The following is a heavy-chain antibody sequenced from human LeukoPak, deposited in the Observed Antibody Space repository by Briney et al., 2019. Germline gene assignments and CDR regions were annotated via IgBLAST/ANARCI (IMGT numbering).Heavy chain of an antibody. CDR3: AREEPGIAAAGTDFDY. J-gene: IGHJ4*02. V-gene: IGHV3-7*01. Sequence: GGSLRLSCAASGFTFSSYWMSWVRQAPGKGLEWVANIKQDGSEKYYVDSVKGRFTISRDNAKNSLYLQMNSLRAEDTAVYYCAREEPGIAAAGTDFDYWGQGTLVTVSS. D-gene: IGHD6-13*01. CDR1: GFTFSSYW. CDR2: IKQDGSEK.